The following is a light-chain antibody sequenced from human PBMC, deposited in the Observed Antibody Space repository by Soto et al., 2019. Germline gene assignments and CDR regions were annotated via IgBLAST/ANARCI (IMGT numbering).Light chain of an antibody. Sequence: DIQMTQSPSSLSASVGDRVTITCRASQSISSYLNWYQQKPGKAPKLLIYAAPSLQSGVPSRFSGSGSGTDFTLTISSLHPEDFATYYCHQSYSTPPPFGAGTKVDIK. J-gene: IGKJ4*01. CDR2: AAP. CDR3: HQSYSTPPP. CDR1: QSISSY. V-gene: IGKV1-39*01.